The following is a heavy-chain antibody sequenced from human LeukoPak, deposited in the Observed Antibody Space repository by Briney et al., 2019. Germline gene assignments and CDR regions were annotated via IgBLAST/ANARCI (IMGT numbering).Heavy chain of an antibody. J-gene: IGHJ4*02. CDR3: AREKVGGCFDY. CDR1: GDTFTTYY. D-gene: IGHD4-23*01. Sequence: ASVKVSCKASGDTFTTYYMHWVRQAPGQGLEWMGLIDPSGGSTSAAEKFQGSVTMTRETSTRTLYMGLSSVGAEDTAAYNSAREKVGGCFDYWGRGTLVSLSS. V-gene: IGHV1-46*01. CDR2: IDPSGGST.